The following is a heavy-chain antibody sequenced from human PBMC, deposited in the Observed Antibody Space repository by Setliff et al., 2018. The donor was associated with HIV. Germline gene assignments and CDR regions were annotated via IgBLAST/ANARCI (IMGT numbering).Heavy chain of an antibody. Sequence: GGSLRLSCAASGFTFTTYWMGWVRQAPGKGLEWVSFISSTSTYIYYADSVKGRFTISRDNANNSLYLQMNSLRAEDTAVYYCARDPYRGSYYEADYWGQGTLVTVSS. D-gene: IGHD1-26*01. J-gene: IGHJ4*02. CDR3: ARDPYRGSYYEADY. CDR1: GFTFTTYW. V-gene: IGHV3-21*01. CDR2: ISSTSTYI.